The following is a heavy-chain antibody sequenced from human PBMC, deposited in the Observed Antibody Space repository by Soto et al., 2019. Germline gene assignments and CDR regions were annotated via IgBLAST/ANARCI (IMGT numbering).Heavy chain of an antibody. J-gene: IGHJ4*02. D-gene: IGHD1-1*01. Sequence: QVQLVQSGAEVKRPGASVKVSCKASGYTFTSYDISWVRQATGQGLEWMGWMNPISGNTGYAQKFQGRVTMTRNTSISTSIMELSSLRSNDTPVYFCVDNWNSGQGTLVTVSS. V-gene: IGHV1-8*01. CDR1: GYTFTSYD. CDR3: VDNWN. CDR2: MNPISGNT.